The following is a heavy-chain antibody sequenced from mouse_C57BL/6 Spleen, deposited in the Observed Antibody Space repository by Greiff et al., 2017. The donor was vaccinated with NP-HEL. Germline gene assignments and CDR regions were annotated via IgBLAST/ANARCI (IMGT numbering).Heavy chain of an antibody. J-gene: IGHJ1*03. Sequence: QVQLQQSGAELAKPGASVKLSCKASGYTFTSYWMHWVKQRPGQGLEWIGYINPSSGYTKYNQKFKDKATLTADKSSSTAYMQLSSLTYEDSAVYYCARWERTTVGYFDVWGTGTTVTVSS. CDR2: INPSSGYT. V-gene: IGHV1-7*01. D-gene: IGHD1-1*01. CDR1: GYTFTSYW. CDR3: ARWERTTVGYFDV.